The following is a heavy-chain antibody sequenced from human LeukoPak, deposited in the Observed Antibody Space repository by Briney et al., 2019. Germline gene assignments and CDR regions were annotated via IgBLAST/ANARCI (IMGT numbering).Heavy chain of an antibody. CDR1: GFTFSSYA. Sequence: GGSLRLSCAASGFTFSSYAMSWVRQAPGKGLEWVSAISGSGGSTYYADSVKGRFTISRDNAKNSLYLQMNSLRAEDTAVYYCAREPQKTDPMEWGQGTLVTVSS. J-gene: IGHJ4*02. CDR2: ISGSGGST. CDR3: AREPQKTDPME. V-gene: IGHV3-23*01. D-gene: IGHD2-21*02.